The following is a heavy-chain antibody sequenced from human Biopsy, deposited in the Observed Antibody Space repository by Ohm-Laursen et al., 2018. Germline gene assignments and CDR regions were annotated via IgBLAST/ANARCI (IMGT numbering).Heavy chain of an antibody. V-gene: IGHV4-59*11. Sequence: SETLSLTCTVSVGSFTGHYWSWIRQPPGKGLGGIGHISYTGYTSYNASLKSRVTISVDTSRNHFSLRLSSLTAADTAAYYCARGSNDFGGLYFPRWGQGTLLTVSS. CDR1: VGSFTGHY. J-gene: IGHJ4*02. D-gene: IGHD4-23*01. CDR2: ISYTGYT. CDR3: ARGSNDFGGLYFPR.